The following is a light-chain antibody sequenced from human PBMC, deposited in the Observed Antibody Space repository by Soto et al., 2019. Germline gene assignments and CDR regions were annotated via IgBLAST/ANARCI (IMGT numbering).Light chain of an antibody. Sequence: EIVMTQSPATLSVSPGERATLSCRASQSVSTNLAGYQQKPGQPPRLLIYQASTRATGSPARFSGSGAGTEFTLTISSLQSEDFAVYYCQHYNDWPQTFGQGTKVDIK. V-gene: IGKV3-15*01. CDR3: QHYNDWPQT. J-gene: IGKJ1*01. CDR1: QSVSTN. CDR2: QAS.